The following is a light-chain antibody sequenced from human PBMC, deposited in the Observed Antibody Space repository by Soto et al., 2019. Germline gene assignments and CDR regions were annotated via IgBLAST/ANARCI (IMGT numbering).Light chain of an antibody. CDR1: QSISSW. CDR2: DAY. Sequence: DIQMTQSPSTLSASVGDRVTITCRASQSISSWLAWYQQKPGKAPKLLIYDAYSWESGVPSRFSGSGSGTEFTLTIISLQPDDFATYYCQQYNSYSTFGQGTKLEIK. CDR3: QQYNSYST. J-gene: IGKJ2*01. V-gene: IGKV1-5*01.